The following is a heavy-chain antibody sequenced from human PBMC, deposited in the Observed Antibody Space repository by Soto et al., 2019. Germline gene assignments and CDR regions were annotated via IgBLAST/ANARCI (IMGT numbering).Heavy chain of an antibody. D-gene: IGHD3-10*01. J-gene: IGHJ5*02. Sequence: SETLSLTCTLSGGSITSYYWNWIRQPPGKGLEWIGYIHHSGTTNYNPSLKSRVTTSLDTSTNQFSLELRSVTAADTAIYYCARDYSGSGSYYSSFNWFDPWGQGTLVTVSS. CDR2: IHHSGTT. V-gene: IGHV4-59*12. CDR1: GGSITSYY. CDR3: ARDYSGSGSYYSSFNWFDP.